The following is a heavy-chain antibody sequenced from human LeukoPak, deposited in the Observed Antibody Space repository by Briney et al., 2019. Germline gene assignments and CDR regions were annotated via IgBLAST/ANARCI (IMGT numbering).Heavy chain of an antibody. Sequence: GASVKVSCKASGYTFTSYGISWVRQAPGQGLEWMGGTSAYNGNTNYAQKLQGRVTMTTDTSTSTAYMELRSLRSDDTAVYYCARDPPYYGDYVVDYYYYMDVWGKGTTVTVSS. D-gene: IGHD4-17*01. V-gene: IGHV1-18*01. J-gene: IGHJ6*03. CDR1: GYTFTSYG. CDR3: ARDPPYYGDYVVDYYYYMDV. CDR2: TSAYNGNT.